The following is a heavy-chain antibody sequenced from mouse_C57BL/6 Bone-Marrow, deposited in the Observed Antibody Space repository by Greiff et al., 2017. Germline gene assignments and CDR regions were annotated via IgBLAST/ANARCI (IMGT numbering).Heavy chain of an antibody. J-gene: IGHJ2*01. CDR2: IYPRDGST. CDR3: AREGGSSYYYFDY. D-gene: IGHD1-1*01. V-gene: IGHV1-85*01. CDR1: GYTFTSYD. Sequence: QVQLKQSGPELVKPGASVKLSCKASGYTFTSYDINWVKQRPGQGLEWIGWIYPRDGSTKYNEKFTGKATLTVDTSSSTAYMELHSLTSEDSAVYFCAREGGSSYYYFDYWGQGTTLTVSS.